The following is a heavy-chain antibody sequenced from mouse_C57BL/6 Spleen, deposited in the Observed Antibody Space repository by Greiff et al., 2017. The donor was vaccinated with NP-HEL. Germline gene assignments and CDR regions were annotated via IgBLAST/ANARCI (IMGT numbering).Heavy chain of an antibody. V-gene: IGHV7-3*01. J-gene: IGHJ4*01. Sequence: EVKLMESGGGLVQPGGSLSLSCAASGFTFTDYYMSWVRQPPGKALEWLGFIRNKANGYPTEYSASVKGRFTISRDNSQSILYLQMNALRAEDSATYYCARWPPFYYSNLYAMDYWGQGTSVTVSS. CDR3: ARWPPFYYSNLYAMDY. D-gene: IGHD2-5*01. CDR2: IRNKANGYPT. CDR1: GFTFTDYY.